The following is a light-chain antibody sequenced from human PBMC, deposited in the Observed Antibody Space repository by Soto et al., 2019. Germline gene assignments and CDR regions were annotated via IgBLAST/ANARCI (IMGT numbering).Light chain of an antibody. CDR3: QNYNSAPRT. J-gene: IGKJ1*01. CDR1: QGISNY. Sequence: DIQMTQSPSSLSAAVGDRVTITCRASQGISNYLAWYQQKPGKVPELLIYGASTLQSGVPSRFSGSGSGTDFALTISSLQPEDVATYYCQNYNSAPRTFGQGTKVEI. CDR2: GAS. V-gene: IGKV1-27*01.